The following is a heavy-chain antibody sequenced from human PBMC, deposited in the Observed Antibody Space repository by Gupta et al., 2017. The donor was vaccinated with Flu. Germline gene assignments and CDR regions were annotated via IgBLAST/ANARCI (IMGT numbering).Heavy chain of an antibody. CDR2: IASDGSHK. V-gene: IGHV3-30*18. Sequence: QMQLVASGGGVVQFGTSLRLSCAASGFTFSSYGMHWVRQAPGKGLGWVADIASDGSHKDYADSVRGRFNISRDNSKNKLSLEMDSLRVEDTAVYYCAKDGPWTASCPYYCYYMDVWGKGTTVTVSS. D-gene: IGHD2-2*01. J-gene: IGHJ6*03. CDR3: AKDGPWTASCPYYCYYMDV. CDR1: GFTFSSYG.